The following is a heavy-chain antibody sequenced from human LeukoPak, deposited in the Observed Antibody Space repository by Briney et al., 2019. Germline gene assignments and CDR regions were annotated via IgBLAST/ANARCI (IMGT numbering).Heavy chain of an antibody. CDR3: ARVGPYYYDSSGYFDY. CDR2: IYYSGST. V-gene: IGHV4-59*01. D-gene: IGHD3-22*01. CDR1: GGSISSYY. Sequence: SETLSLTCTVSGGSISSYYWSWIRQPPGKGPEWIGYIYYSGSTNYNPSLKSRVTISVDTSKNQFSLKLSSVTAADTAVYYCARVGPYYYDSSGYFDYWGQGTLVTVSS. J-gene: IGHJ4*02.